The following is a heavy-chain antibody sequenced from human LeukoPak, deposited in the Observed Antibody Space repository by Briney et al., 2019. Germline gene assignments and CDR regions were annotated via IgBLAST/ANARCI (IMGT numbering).Heavy chain of an antibody. Sequence: GESLKISCKVSGYSFTSYCIGWVRQMPGKGLERMGIIYPGDSGPTYSPSFQGQATISVDKSINTAYLQWSSLQASDTAMYYCGMSGDRVPLQDDVFDVWGQGTMVTVS. V-gene: IGHV5-51*01. CDR3: GMSGDRVPLQDDVFDV. CDR2: IYPGDSGP. D-gene: IGHD1-26*01. J-gene: IGHJ3*01. CDR1: GYSFTSYC.